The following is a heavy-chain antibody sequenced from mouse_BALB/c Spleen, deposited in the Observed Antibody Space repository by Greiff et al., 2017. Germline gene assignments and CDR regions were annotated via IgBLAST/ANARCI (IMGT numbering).Heavy chain of an antibody. CDR3: ARDKGWDVYWYFDV. CDR1: GFTFSDYY. J-gene: IGHJ1*01. Sequence: EVQGVESGGGLVKPGGSLKLSCAASGFTFSDYYMYWVRQTPEKRLEWVATISDGGSYTYYPDSVKGRFTISRDNAKNNLYLQMSSLKSEDTAMYYCARDKGWDVYWYFDVWGAGTTVTVSS. D-gene: IGHD4-1*01. CDR2: ISDGGSYT. V-gene: IGHV5-4*02.